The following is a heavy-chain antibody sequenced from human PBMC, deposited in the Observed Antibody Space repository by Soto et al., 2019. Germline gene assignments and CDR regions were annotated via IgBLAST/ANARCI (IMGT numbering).Heavy chain of an antibody. V-gene: IGHV4-31*03. J-gene: IGHJ4*02. CDR3: ARSSTSANSFDY. CDR1: GGSISSGGYY. Sequence: QVQLQESGPGLVKPSQTLSLTCTVSGGSISSGGYYWSWIRQHPGKGLEWIGYIYYSGSTYYNPSLKRRFTMSVDTSKNQFSLKLSSVTAADTAVYYCARSSTSANSFDYWGQGTLVTVSS. D-gene: IGHD2-2*01. CDR2: IYYSGST.